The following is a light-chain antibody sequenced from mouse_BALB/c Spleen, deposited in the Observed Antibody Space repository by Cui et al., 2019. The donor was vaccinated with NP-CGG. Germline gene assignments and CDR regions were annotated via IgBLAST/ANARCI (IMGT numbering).Light chain of an antibody. CDR2: GTN. CDR1: TGAVTTNNY. V-gene: IGLV1*01. J-gene: IGLJ1*01. CDR3: ALWYSNHWV. Sequence: QAVVTQVSAFTTSPGETVTLTCRSSTGAVTTNNYANWVQEKPDHLFTGLIGGTNNRAPGVPARFSGSLIGDKAALTITGAQTEDEAIYFCALWYSNHWVFGGGTKLTVL.